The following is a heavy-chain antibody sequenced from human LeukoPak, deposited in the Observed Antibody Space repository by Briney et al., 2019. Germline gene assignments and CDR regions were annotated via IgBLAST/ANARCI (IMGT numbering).Heavy chain of an antibody. CDR1: GASISISSYY. J-gene: IGHJ5*02. V-gene: IGHV4-4*07. CDR3: ARAHLGFDP. D-gene: IGHD3-16*01. Sequence: SETLSLTCSVSGASISISSYYWNWMRQPAGKGLEWIGRIHTSGSTNYNPSLKSRVTMSIDTSKTQFSLELTSVTAAGTAVYYCARAHLGFDPWGQGALVTVSS. CDR2: IHTSGST.